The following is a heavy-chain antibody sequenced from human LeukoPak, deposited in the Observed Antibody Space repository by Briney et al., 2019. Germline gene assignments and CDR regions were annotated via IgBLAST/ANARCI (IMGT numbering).Heavy chain of an antibody. V-gene: IGHV4-61*08. D-gene: IGHD3-22*01. J-gene: IGHJ3*02. CDR3: ARKTSYYDSSGYPNAFDI. CDR2: IYYSGST. Sequence: PSQTLSLTCTVSGGSISSGDYYWSWIRQPPGKGLEWIGYIYYSGSTNYNPSLKSRVTISVDTSKNQFSLKLSSVTAADTAVYYCARKTSYYDSSGYPNAFDIWGQGTMVTVSS. CDR1: GGSISSGDYY.